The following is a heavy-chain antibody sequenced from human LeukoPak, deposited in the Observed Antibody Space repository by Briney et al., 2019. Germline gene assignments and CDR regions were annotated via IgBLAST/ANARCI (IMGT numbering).Heavy chain of an antibody. CDR1: GFTFDDYA. CDR2: ISWNSGSI. V-gene: IGHV3-9*01. D-gene: IGHD6-13*01. CDR3: AKDTKQLGYYYYGMDV. J-gene: IGHJ6*02. Sequence: GRSLRLSCAASGFTFDDYAMHWVRQAPGKGLEWVSGISWNSGSIGYADSVKGRFTISRDNAKNSLYLQMNSLRAEDTALYYCAKDTKQLGYYYYGMDVWGQGTTVTVSS.